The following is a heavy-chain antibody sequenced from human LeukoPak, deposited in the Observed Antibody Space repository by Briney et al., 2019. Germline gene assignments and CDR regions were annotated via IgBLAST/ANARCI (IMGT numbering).Heavy chain of an antibody. CDR3: ARDSDSSGYYKLFDY. CDR2: INPNSGGT. CDR1: GYTFTGYY. D-gene: IGHD3-22*01. J-gene: IGHJ4*02. V-gene: IGHV1-2*02. Sequence: ASVEVSCKASGYTFTGYYMHWVRQAPGQGLEWMGWINPNSGGTNYAQKFQGRVTMTRDTSISTAYMELSRLRSDDTAVYYCARDSDSSGYYKLFDYWGQGTLVTVSS.